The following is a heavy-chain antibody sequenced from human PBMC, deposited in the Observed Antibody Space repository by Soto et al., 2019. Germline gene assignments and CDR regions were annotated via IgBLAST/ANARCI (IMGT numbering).Heavy chain of an antibody. CDR2: ISDDGSNE. Sequence: QVQLVESGGGVVQPGRSLTLSCAASGFIFRNYGMHWFRQAPGKGLEWVAVISDDGSNEHSLDSVKCRFTVSRDNAKNTLYLQLNSLRPEDTAIYSGVKSSPSGGNSFLIEYWGQGTLVTVSS. D-gene: IGHD3-3*02. CDR3: VKSSPSGGNSFLIEY. CDR1: GFIFRNYG. J-gene: IGHJ4*02. V-gene: IGHV3-30*18.